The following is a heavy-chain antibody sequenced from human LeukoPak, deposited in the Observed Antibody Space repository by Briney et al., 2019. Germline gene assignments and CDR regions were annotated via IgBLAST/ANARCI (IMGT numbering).Heavy chain of an antibody. Sequence: GGSLRLSCAASGFTFSSYAMSWVRQAPGKGLEWISAISGSGGNTYYADSVKSRLTISRDNSKNTLFLQMNSLRVEDTAVYYCAKEDPIVSVGFDYWGQGTLVTVSS. V-gene: IGHV3-23*01. CDR3: AKEDPIVSVGFDY. CDR2: ISGSGGNT. D-gene: IGHD1-26*01. CDR1: GFTFSSYA. J-gene: IGHJ4*02.